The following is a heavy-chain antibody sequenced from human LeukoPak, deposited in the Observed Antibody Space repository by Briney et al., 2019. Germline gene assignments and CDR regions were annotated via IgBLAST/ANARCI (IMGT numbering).Heavy chain of an antibody. J-gene: IGHJ4*02. CDR2: IYTSGST. D-gene: IGHD5-18*01. Sequence: SETLSLTCTVSGGSISNYYWSWVRQPAGKGLEWIGRIYTSGSTNYNPSLKSRVTISVDTSKNQFSLKLSSVTAADTAVYYCARGIGYSYGFLFDYWGQGTLVTVSS. V-gene: IGHV4-4*07. CDR1: GGSISNYY. CDR3: ARGIGYSYGFLFDY.